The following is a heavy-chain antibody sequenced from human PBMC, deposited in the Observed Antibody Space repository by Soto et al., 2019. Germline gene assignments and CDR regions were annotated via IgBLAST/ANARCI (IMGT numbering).Heavy chain of an antibody. D-gene: IGHD6-6*01. J-gene: IGHJ4*02. CDR2: IIPIFGTA. V-gene: IGHV1-69*13. CDR1: GGTFSSYA. CDR3: ASHTSIAARAKKFDY. Sequence: ASVKVSCKASGGTFSSYAISWVRQAPGQGLEWMGGIIPIFGTANYAQKFQGRVTITADESTSTAYMELSSLRSEDTAVYYCASHTSIAARAKKFDYWGQGTLVTVSS.